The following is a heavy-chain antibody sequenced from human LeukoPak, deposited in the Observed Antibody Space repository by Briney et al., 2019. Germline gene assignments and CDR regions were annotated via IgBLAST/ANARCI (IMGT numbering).Heavy chain of an antibody. V-gene: IGHV3-66*01. D-gene: IGHD6-19*01. CDR3: ARGPPGSGSQYYFDY. J-gene: IGHJ4*02. CDR1: GFTVSSNY. Sequence: GGSLRLSCAASGFTVSSNYMSWVRQAPGKGLEWVSVIYSGGSTYYADSVKGRFTISRDNSKNTLYLQMGSLRAEDMAVYYCARGPPGSGSQYYFDYWGQGTLVTVSS. CDR2: IYSGGST.